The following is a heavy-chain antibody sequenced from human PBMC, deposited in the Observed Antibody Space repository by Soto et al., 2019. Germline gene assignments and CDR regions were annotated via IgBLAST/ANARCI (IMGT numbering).Heavy chain of an antibody. D-gene: IGHD2-15*01. Sequence: GGSLRLSCAASGFTFSSYAMSWVRQAPGKGLEWVSAISGSGGSTYYADSVKGRFTISRDNSKNTLYLQMNSLRAEDTAVYYCAKSIREVGGGVVATWSDYWGQGTLVTVSS. CDR3: AKSIREVGGGVVATWSDY. J-gene: IGHJ4*02. V-gene: IGHV3-23*01. CDR2: ISGSGGST. CDR1: GFTFSSYA.